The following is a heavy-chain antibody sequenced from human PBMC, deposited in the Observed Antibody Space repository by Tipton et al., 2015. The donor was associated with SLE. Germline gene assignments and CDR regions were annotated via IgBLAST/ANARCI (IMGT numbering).Heavy chain of an antibody. CDR1: GGSFSSHY. Sequence: TLSLTCAVYGGSFSSHYWSWIRQPPGKGLEWIGEINHSGSTNYNPSLKSRVTISVDTSKNQFSLKLSSVTAADTAVYYCARGNGGYWGQGTLVTVSS. V-gene: IGHV4-34*01. CDR3: ARGNGGY. D-gene: IGHD4-23*01. J-gene: IGHJ4*02. CDR2: INHSGST.